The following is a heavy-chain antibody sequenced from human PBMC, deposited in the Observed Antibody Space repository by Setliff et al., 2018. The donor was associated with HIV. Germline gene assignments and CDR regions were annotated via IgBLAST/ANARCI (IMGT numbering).Heavy chain of an antibody. CDR2: IIPILGTT. CDR1: GGTFSNHG. V-gene: IGHV1-69*13. J-gene: IGHJ4*02. D-gene: IGHD3-22*01. Sequence: RASVKVSCKASGGTFSNHGISWVRQAPGQGLEWMGGIIPILGTTQFAQKFQGRLTITADESTSTAYMELSSLKSEDTAVYYCARARGIITTFDYWGQGTLVTVSS. CDR3: ARARGIITTFDY.